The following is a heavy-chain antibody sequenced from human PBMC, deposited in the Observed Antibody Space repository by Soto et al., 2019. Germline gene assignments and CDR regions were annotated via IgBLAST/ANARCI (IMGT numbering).Heavy chain of an antibody. V-gene: IGHV4-4*02. CDR3: ARFYGSGSNYYFDY. D-gene: IGHD3-10*01. CDR1: SGSISSSNW. CDR2: IYHSGST. Sequence: SETLSLTCAVSSGSISSSNWWSWVRQPPGKGLEWIGEIYHSGSTNYNPSLKSRVTISVDKSKNQFSLKLSSVTAADTAVYYCARFYGSGSNYYFDYWGQGTLVTVSS. J-gene: IGHJ4*02.